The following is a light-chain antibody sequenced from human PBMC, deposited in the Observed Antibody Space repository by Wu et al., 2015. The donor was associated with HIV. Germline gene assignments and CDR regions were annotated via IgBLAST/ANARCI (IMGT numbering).Light chain of an antibody. CDR1: LDISYY. CDR2: AAS. V-gene: IGKV1-27*01. CDR3: QRYNTVPRT. J-gene: IGKJ1*01. Sequence: DRVTLTXRASLDISYYLAWYQQKPGKVPRLLIYAASTLQSGVPSRFSGSGSGTVFTLTISGLQPEDVATYYCQRYNTVPRTFGQGTKVEIE.